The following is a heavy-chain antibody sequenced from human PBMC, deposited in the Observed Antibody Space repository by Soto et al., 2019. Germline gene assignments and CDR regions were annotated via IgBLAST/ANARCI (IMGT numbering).Heavy chain of an antibody. CDR2: IYSGGST. CDR3: ARDRIRTGMDV. J-gene: IGHJ6*02. Sequence: LRLSCAASGFTVSSNYMSWVHQAPGKGLEWVSVIYSGGSTYYADSVKGRFTISRDNSKNTLYLQMNSLRAEDTAVYYCARDRIRTGMDVWGQGTTVTVSS. CDR1: GFTVSSNY. V-gene: IGHV3-66*01.